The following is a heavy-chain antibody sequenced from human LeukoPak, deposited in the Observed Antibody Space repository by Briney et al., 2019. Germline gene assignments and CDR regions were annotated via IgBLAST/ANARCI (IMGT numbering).Heavy chain of an antibody. CDR2: IRSKAYGGTT. CDR1: GFTFDDYA. V-gene: IGHV3-49*04. Sequence: GRSLRLSCTASGFTFDDYAMSWVRQAPGKGLEWVGFIRSKAYGGTTEYAASVKGRFTISRDDSKSIAYLQMNSLKTEDTAVYYCTRKSYSQGFDYWGQGALVTVSS. D-gene: IGHD6-13*01. J-gene: IGHJ4*02. CDR3: TRKSYSQGFDY.